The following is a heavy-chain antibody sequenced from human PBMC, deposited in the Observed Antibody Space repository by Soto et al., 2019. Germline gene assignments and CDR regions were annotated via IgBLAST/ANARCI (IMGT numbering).Heavy chain of an antibody. V-gene: IGHV1-58*01. CDR2: IVVGSGNT. J-gene: IGHJ4*02. CDR1: GFTFTNSA. Sequence: ASVKVSCKASGFTFTNSAVQWVRQARGQRREWIGWIVVGSGNTNYAQKFQERVTITRDMSTSTAYMELSSLRSEDTAVYYCAAVGESYYGSGSYYGFDYWGQGTLVTVSS. CDR3: AAVGESYYGSGSYYGFDY. D-gene: IGHD3-10*01.